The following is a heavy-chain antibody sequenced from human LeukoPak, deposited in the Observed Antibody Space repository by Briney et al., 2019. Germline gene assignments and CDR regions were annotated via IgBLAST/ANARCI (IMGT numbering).Heavy chain of an antibody. CDR3: AELGITMIGGV. CDR2: ITGSGGST. CDR1: GFTFSSYG. J-gene: IGHJ6*04. V-gene: IGHV3-23*01. Sequence: PGGSLRLSCAASGFTFSSYGMNWVRQAPGKGLEWVSTITGSGGSTSYTDSVKGRFTISRDNAKNSLYLQMNSLRAEDTAVYYCAELGITMIGGVWGKGTTVTISS. D-gene: IGHD3-10*02.